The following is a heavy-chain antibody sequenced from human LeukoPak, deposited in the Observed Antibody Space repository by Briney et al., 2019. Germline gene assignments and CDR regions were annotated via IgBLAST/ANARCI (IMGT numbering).Heavy chain of an antibody. CDR3: ARVIAAAGRPNWYFDL. Sequence: GGSLRLSCVASGFTFSSYGMHWVRQAPGKGLEWVAVVWHDGSNKYYADSVKGRFTISRDNSKNTLYLQMNSLRAEDTAVYYCARVIAAAGRPNWYFDLWGRGTLVTVSS. J-gene: IGHJ2*01. V-gene: IGHV3-33*01. CDR2: VWHDGSNK. CDR1: GFTFSSYG. D-gene: IGHD6-13*01.